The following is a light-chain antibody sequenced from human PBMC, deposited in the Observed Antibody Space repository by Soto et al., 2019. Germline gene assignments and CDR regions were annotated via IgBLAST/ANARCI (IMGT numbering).Light chain of an antibody. CDR1: QNINTY. Sequence: EIVLTQSPATLSLSPGERATLSCRASQNINTYLAWYQQKPGQAPRLLIYAASNRAAGIPARFSGSGFGTDFTLPISSLEAEDFAVYYCHQRSNWPLTFGGGTKVEIK. CDR2: AAS. J-gene: IGKJ4*01. CDR3: HQRSNWPLT. V-gene: IGKV3-11*01.